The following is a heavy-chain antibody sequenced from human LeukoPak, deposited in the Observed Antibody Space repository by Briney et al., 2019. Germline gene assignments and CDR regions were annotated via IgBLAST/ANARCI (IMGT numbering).Heavy chain of an antibody. D-gene: IGHD1/OR15-1a*01. CDR1: GYTFTGYY. CDR2: INPSSGGT. Sequence: ASVKVSCKASGYTFTGYYMHWVRQAPGQGLEWMGWINPSSGGTNYAQKFQGRVTMTRDTSISTAYMELSRLRSDDTAVYYCARDLSAGTPQDYWGQGTLVTVSS. J-gene: IGHJ4*02. CDR3: ARDLSAGTPQDY. V-gene: IGHV1-2*02.